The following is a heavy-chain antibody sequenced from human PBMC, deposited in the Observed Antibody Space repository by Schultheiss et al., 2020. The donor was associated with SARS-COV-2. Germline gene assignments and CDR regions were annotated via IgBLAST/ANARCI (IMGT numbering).Heavy chain of an antibody. CDR3: AKGSGYDSHYGMDV. J-gene: IGHJ6*02. D-gene: IGHD5-12*01. CDR1: GFTFSSYS. Sequence: GGSLRLSCAASGFTFSSYSMNWVRQAPGKGLEWVSYISSSSSTIYYADSVKGRFTISRDNSKNTLYLQMNSLRAEDTAVYYCAKGSGYDSHYGMDVWGQGTTVTVSS. V-gene: IGHV3-48*01. CDR2: ISSSSSTI.